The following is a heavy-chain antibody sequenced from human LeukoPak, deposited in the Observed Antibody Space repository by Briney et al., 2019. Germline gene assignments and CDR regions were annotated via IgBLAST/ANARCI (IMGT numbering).Heavy chain of an antibody. D-gene: IGHD2-15*01. CDR1: GGSISSSSYY. CDR2: IYYSGST. Sequence: SSETLSLTCTVSGGSISSSSYYWGWIRQPPGKGLEWIGSIYYSGSTYYNPSLKSRVTISVDTSKNQFSLKLSSVTAADTAVYYCARDIVVVVAATRGSYYYGMDVWGQGTTVTVSS. J-gene: IGHJ6*02. V-gene: IGHV4-39*01. CDR3: ARDIVVVVAATRGSYYYGMDV.